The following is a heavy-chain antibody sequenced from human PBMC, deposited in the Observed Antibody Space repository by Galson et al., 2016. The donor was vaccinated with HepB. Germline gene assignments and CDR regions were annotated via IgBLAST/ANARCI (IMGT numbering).Heavy chain of an antibody. CDR2: INPSGGST. J-gene: IGHJ6*02. CDR3: ARDRPCSGGRCYSVGMDV. Sequence: QSGAEVKKPGESLKISCKASGYSFTSYYLDWVRQAPGQGLEWMGVINPSGGSTNYAQKFKGRVTMTGDTSTSTVYMELSSLTAEDTAVYYCARDRPCSGGRCYSVGMDVWGQGTTVIVSS. CDR1: GYSFTSYY. D-gene: IGHD2-15*01. V-gene: IGHV1-46*01.